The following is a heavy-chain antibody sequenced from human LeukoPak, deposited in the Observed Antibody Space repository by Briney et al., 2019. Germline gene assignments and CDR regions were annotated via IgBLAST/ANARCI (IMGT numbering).Heavy chain of an antibody. CDR1: GFTVSSNY. D-gene: IGHD5-24*01. Sequence: GGSLRFSCAASGFTVSSNYMSWVRQAPGKGLEWVSVIYSGGSTYYADSVKGRFTISRDNSKITLYLQMNSLRAEDTAVYYCARGGRDGYSDYWGQGTLVTVSS. CDR2: IYSGGST. V-gene: IGHV3-53*01. J-gene: IGHJ4*02. CDR3: ARGGRDGYSDY.